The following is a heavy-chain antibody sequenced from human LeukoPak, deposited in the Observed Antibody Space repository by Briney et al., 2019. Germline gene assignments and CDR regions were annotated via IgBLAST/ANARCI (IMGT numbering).Heavy chain of an antibody. CDR2: IYYSGST. J-gene: IGHJ4*02. CDR1: GGSISSSSYY. V-gene: IGHV4-39*01. Sequence: SETLSLTCTVSGGSISSSSYYWGWIRQPPGKGLEWIGSIYYSGSTYYNPSLKSRVTISVDTSMNQFSLKLSSVTAADTAVYYCARHVRDYYDSSGYDYWGQGTLVTVSS. D-gene: IGHD3-22*01. CDR3: ARHVRDYYDSSGYDY.